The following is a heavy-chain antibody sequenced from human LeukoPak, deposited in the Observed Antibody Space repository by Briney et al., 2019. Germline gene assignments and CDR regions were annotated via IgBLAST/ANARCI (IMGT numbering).Heavy chain of an antibody. CDR3: ARDLDFGDIRVIDY. CDR2: ISYDGSNK. V-gene: IGHV3-30*04. D-gene: IGHD4-17*01. Sequence: GGSLRLSCAASGFTFSSYALSWVRQAPGKGLEWVAIISYDGSNKYYADSVKGRFTISRDSSKNTLYLQMNSLRPEDTAVYYCARDLDFGDIRVIDYWGQGTLVTVSS. J-gene: IGHJ4*02. CDR1: GFTFSSYA.